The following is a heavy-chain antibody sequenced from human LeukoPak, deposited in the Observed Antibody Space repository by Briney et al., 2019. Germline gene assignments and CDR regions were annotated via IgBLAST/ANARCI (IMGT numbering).Heavy chain of an antibody. D-gene: IGHD5-12*01. CDR3: ARTGPLEYSGYDGRAFDI. CDR1: GFTFSSYS. Sequence: PGGSLRLSCAASGFTFSSYSMNWVRQAPGKGLEWVSYISSSSSTIYYADSVKGRFTISRDNAKNSLYLQMNSLRDEDTAVYYCARTGPLEYSGYDGRAFDIWGQGTMVTVSS. CDR2: ISSSSSTI. J-gene: IGHJ3*02. V-gene: IGHV3-48*02.